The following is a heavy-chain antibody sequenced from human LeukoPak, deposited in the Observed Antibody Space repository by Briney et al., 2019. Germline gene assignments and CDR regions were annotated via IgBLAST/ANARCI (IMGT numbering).Heavy chain of an antibody. Sequence: ASVKVSCKASGYTFTSYGISWVRQAPGQGLEWMGWISVYNGNTNYAQKLQGRVTMTTDTSTSTAYMELRSLRSDDTAVYYCARDSGYCSSTSCAVFDYWGQGTLVTVSS. CDR3: ARDSGYCSSTSCAVFDY. J-gene: IGHJ4*02. V-gene: IGHV1-18*01. D-gene: IGHD2-2*03. CDR1: GYTFTSYG. CDR2: ISVYNGNT.